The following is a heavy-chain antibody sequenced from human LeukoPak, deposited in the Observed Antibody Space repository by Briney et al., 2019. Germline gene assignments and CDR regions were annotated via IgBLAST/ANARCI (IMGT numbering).Heavy chain of an antibody. J-gene: IGHJ6*02. CDR3: ARHRAAAPYYYYGMDV. CDR1: GGSISSHY. CDR2: IYYSGST. Sequence: SENLSLTCTVSGGSISSHYWSWIRQPPGKGLEWIGYIYYSGSTNYNPSLKSRVTISVDTSKNQFSLKLSSVTAADTAVYYCARHRAAAPYYYYGMDVWGQGTTVTVSS. D-gene: IGHD6-13*01. V-gene: IGHV4-59*08.